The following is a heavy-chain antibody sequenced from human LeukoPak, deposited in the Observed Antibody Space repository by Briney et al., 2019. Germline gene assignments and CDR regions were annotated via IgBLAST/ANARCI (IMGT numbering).Heavy chain of an antibody. J-gene: IGHJ4*02. CDR3: ARAGFSLAPHRGTPFDY. Sequence: SETLSLTCTVSGCSISSGYYWGWIRHPPGTGLEWSGSIYHSGSTYYNPSLKCRVAISVDTSKNQFSLRLSSVTAAHTAVYYCARAGFSLAPHRGTPFDYWGQGTLVTVSS. D-gene: IGHD6-6*01. V-gene: IGHV4-38-2*02. CDR1: GCSISSGYY. CDR2: IYHSGST.